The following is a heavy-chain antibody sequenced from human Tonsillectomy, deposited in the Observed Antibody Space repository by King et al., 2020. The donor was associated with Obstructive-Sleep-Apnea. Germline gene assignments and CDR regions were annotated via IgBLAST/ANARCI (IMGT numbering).Heavy chain of an antibody. D-gene: IGHD6-13*01. CDR3: ARDPGIASAGTVGYFDY. CDR2: VRKCGSVR. Sequence: VQLVESGGGLVQPGGSLRLACAASGFTFSSYWMSWVLQAPGRGLEWVADVRKCGSVRHYVNSFKGRFTISRDNAKDSVFLQMNGLTAEDTAVYYCARDPGIASAGTVGYFDYWGQGILVTVSS. J-gene: IGHJ4*02. V-gene: IGHV3-7*03. CDR1: GFTFSSYW.